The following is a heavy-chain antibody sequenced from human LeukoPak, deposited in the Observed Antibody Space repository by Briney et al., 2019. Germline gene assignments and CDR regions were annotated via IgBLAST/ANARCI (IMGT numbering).Heavy chain of an antibody. CDR3: ARDSSGSWDV. CDR1: GFTFSSYW. D-gene: IGHD6-19*01. Sequence: GGSLRLSCAASGFTFSSYWMSWVRQAPGKGLEWVANMKQDGREKYYVDSVKGRFTISRDNAKNSLYVQMNSLRVEDTAVYYCARDSSGSWDVWGKGTTVTVSS. J-gene: IGHJ6*04. CDR2: MKQDGREK. V-gene: IGHV3-7*01.